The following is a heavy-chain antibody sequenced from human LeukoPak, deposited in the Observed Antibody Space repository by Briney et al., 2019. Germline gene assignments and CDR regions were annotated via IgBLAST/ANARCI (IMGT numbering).Heavy chain of an antibody. CDR2: ISSSSSYI. D-gene: IGHD4-11*01. CDR1: GFTFSSYS. J-gene: IGHJ4*03. CDR3: ARVGYSNYEGFFDY. Sequence: GGSLRLSCAASGFTFSSYSMNWVRQAPGKGLEWVSSISSSSSYIYYADSVKGRFTISRDNAKNSLYLQMNSLRAEDTAVYYCARVGYSNYEGFFDYWGQGTTVTVSS. V-gene: IGHV3-21*01.